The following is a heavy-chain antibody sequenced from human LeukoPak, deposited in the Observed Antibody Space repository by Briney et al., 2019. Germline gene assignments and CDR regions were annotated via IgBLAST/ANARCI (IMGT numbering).Heavy chain of an antibody. CDR3: APEPPPRYFQH. V-gene: IGHV3-23*02. Sequence: PGGSLRLSCAASGFTFSSYAMNWVRQAPGEGLEWVSLISGNGGSTYYGATVGGRFPISRDNSKNTLYLEMNSLRAEDTALYHCAPEPPPRYFQHWGQGTLVTVSS. CDR2: ISGNGGST. J-gene: IGHJ1*01. D-gene: IGHD1-14*01. CDR1: GFTFSSYA.